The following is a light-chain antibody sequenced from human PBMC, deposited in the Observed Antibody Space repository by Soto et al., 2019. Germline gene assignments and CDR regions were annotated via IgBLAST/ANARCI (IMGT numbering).Light chain of an antibody. Sequence: EVVLTQSPGTLSLSPGEIATLSCRASLSISSSSLAWYQQKPGQTPRLLLYGAYSMATGIPDRLSGSGSGIDFTLTISSLEHEDFTMSDCHEYGSSPTTFGKGTRLEIQ. J-gene: IGKJ5*01. V-gene: IGKV3-20*01. CDR1: LSISSSS. CDR3: HEYGSSPTT. CDR2: GAY.